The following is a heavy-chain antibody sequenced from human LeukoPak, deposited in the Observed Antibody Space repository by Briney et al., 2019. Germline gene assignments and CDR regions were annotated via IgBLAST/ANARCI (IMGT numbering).Heavy chain of an antibody. Sequence: SETLSLTCTVSGGSISSSTYYWGWIRQPPGKGLEWIGSIYYSGSTYYNPSLKSRVTMSVDTSKNQFSLKLSSVTAADTAVYYCARVPPVVVMFDAFDIWGQGTMVTVSS. D-gene: IGHD3-22*01. CDR1: GGSISSSTYY. CDR3: ARVPPVVVMFDAFDI. V-gene: IGHV4-39*07. J-gene: IGHJ3*02. CDR2: IYYSGST.